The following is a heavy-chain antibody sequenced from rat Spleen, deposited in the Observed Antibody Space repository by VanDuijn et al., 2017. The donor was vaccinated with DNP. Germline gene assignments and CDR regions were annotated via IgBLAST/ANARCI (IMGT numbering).Heavy chain of an antibody. CDR2: IQNGGST. V-gene: IGHV2-27*01. CDR3: ARSDSYYTMDA. J-gene: IGHJ4*01. Sequence: VQLKESGPGLVQPSQTLSLTCTVSGFSLTGYDVHWVRQPPGKGLEWMGRIQNGGSTDYNSALKSRLSISRDTSKSQVFLKMNSVQTEDTAMYFCARSDSYYTMDAWGQGTSVTVSS. D-gene: IGHD3-7*01. CDR1: GFSLTGYD.